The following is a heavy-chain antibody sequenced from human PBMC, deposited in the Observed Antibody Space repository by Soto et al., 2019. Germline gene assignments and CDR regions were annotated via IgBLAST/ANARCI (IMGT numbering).Heavy chain of an antibody. Sequence: EVQLVESGGGLVQPGGSLRLSCAASGFTFSSYWMRWVRQAPGKGLVWVSRINSDGSSTSYADSVKGRFTISRDNAKNTLYLQMNSLRAEDTAVYYCARASGWGENIVATIYYYYGMDVWGQGTTVTVSS. D-gene: IGHD5-12*01. V-gene: IGHV3-74*01. J-gene: IGHJ6*02. CDR3: ARASGWGENIVATIYYYYGMDV. CDR2: INSDGSST. CDR1: GFTFSSYW.